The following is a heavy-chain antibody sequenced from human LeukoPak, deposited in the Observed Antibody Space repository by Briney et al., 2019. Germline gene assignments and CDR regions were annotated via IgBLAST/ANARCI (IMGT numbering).Heavy chain of an antibody. D-gene: IGHD2-2*01. Sequence: ASVKVSCKASGYTFTVYYMHWVRQAPGQGLEWMGWINPNIGGTNYTQKFQGRVTMTRDTSISTAYMELSRLRSDDTAVYYYARDAVNIVVVPAATIVYYGMDVWGQGTTVTVSS. V-gene: IGHV1-2*02. CDR3: ARDAVNIVVVPAATIVYYGMDV. J-gene: IGHJ6*02. CDR1: GYTFTVYY. CDR2: INPNIGGT.